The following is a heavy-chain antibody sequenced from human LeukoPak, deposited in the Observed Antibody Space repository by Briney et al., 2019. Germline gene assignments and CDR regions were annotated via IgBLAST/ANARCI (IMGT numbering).Heavy chain of an antibody. D-gene: IGHD6-19*01. Sequence: ASVKVSCKASGYTFTSYGISWVRQAPGQGLEWTGWISAYNGNTNYAQKLQGRVTMTTDTSTSTAYMELRSLRSDDTAVYYCARDWSIAVAGTLRRYYYYGMDVWGQGTAVTVSS. V-gene: IGHV1-18*01. CDR2: ISAYNGNT. CDR1: GYTFTSYG. CDR3: ARDWSIAVAGTLRRYYYYGMDV. J-gene: IGHJ6*02.